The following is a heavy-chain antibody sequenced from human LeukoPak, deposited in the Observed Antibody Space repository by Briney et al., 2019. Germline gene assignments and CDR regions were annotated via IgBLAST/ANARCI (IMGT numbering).Heavy chain of an antibody. CDR2: ISYDGSNK. Sequence: GGSLRLSCAASGFTFSSYGMHWVRQAPGKGLEWVAVISYDGSNKYYADSVKGRFTISRDNSKNTLYLQMNSLRAEDTAVYYCAKDDYGDYLDYWGQRTLVTVSS. J-gene: IGHJ4*02. CDR1: GFTFSSYG. V-gene: IGHV3-30*18. D-gene: IGHD4-17*01. CDR3: AKDDYGDYLDY.